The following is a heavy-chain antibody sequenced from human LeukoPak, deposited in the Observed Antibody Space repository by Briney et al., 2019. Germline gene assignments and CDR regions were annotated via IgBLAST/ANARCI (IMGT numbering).Heavy chain of an antibody. J-gene: IGHJ4*02. Sequence: GGSLRLSCAASGFTFSSYAMSWVRQAPGKGLEWVSAISGSGGSTYYADSVKGRFTISRDNSKNTLYLQMNSLRAEDTAVYYCAKSQSGIWFGEFAIDYWGQGTLVIVSS. CDR1: GFTFSSYA. CDR3: AKSQSGIWFGEFAIDY. CDR2: ISGSGGST. V-gene: IGHV3-23*01. D-gene: IGHD3-10*01.